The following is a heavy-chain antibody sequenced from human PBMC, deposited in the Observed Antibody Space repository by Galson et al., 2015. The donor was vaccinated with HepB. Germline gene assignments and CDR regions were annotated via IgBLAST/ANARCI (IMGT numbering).Heavy chain of an antibody. CDR1: GFTFSSTW. J-gene: IGHJ6*02. CDR2: IKRKSDGGTT. V-gene: IGHV3-15*01. CDR3: CTDGGGGGYFY. D-gene: IGHD1-26*01. Sequence: SLRLSCAASGFTFSSTWMTWVRQAPGKGLEWVGRIKRKSDGGTTDYAAPVKGRFTISRDDSNNKLSLQMSSLKTEDTAVYYCCTDGGGGGYFYWSQGTTVTVTS.